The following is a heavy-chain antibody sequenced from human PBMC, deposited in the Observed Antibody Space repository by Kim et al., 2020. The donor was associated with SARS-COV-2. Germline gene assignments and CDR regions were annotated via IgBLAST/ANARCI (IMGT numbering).Heavy chain of an antibody. J-gene: IGHJ4*02. CDR3: ARRGFADY. Sequence: GGSLRLSCVASGFTLSSYWMNWVRQAPGKGPVWISHISDDGKTINYDDSVKGRFTISRDTGKNTLYLQMSSLRAEDTAVYYCARRGFADYWGQGTLVTVSS. CDR2: ISDDGKTI. V-gene: IGHV3-74*01. CDR1: GFTLSSYW.